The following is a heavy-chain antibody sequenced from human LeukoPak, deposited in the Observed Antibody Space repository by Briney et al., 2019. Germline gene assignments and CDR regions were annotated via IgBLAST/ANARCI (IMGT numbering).Heavy chain of an antibody. D-gene: IGHD1-7*01. CDR3: ARGANYYYYYYYMDV. CDR1: GYTFTSYD. CDR2: INPNSGGT. Sequence: GASVKVSCKASGYTFTSYDINWVRQAPGQGLEWMGWINPNSGGTNYAQKFQGRVTMTRDTSISTAYMELSRLRSDDTAVYYCARGANYYYYYYYMDVWGKGTTVTISS. V-gene: IGHV1-2*02. J-gene: IGHJ6*03.